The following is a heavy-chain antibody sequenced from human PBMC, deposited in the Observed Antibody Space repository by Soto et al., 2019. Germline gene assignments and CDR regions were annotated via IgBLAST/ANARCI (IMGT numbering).Heavy chain of an antibody. CDR1: GGTFSSYA. V-gene: IGHV1-69*13. Sequence: SVKVSCKASGGTFSSYAISWVRPAPGQGLEWMGGIIPIFGTANYAQEFQGRVTMTADESTSTAYMELSSLRSEDTAVYYCARDANGSGAFDIWGQGTMVTVSS. J-gene: IGHJ3*02. CDR2: IIPIFGTA. D-gene: IGHD1-26*01. CDR3: ARDANGSGAFDI.